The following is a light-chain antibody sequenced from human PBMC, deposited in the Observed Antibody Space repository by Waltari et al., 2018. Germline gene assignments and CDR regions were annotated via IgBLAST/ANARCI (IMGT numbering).Light chain of an antibody. CDR2: GAS. CDR1: QSVSRT. Sequence: EIVLTQSPGTLSLPPGARAPLSCRASQSVSRTLAWYQQKPGQAPRLLIYGASTRATGIPERFSGGGSGTDFSLTISRLEPEDFAVYYCQHYVSLPATFGQGTKVEIK. J-gene: IGKJ1*01. V-gene: IGKV3-20*01. CDR3: QHYVSLPAT.